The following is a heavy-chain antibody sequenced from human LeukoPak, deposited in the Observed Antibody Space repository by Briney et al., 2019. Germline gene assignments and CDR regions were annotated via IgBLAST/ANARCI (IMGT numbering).Heavy chain of an antibody. J-gene: IGHJ4*02. CDR2: IKGDGSVQ. D-gene: IGHD2-21*02. CDR3: ARDWGDSKIDQ. CDR1: GFTFSTSW. V-gene: IGHV3-7*01. Sequence: GGSLRLSCVASGFTFSTSWMNWVRQAPGKGLEWVANIKGDGSVQSYVDSVKGRFTISRDNAKNSLYLQMNSLRAEDTAVYYCARDWGDSKIDQWGQGTLVTVSS.